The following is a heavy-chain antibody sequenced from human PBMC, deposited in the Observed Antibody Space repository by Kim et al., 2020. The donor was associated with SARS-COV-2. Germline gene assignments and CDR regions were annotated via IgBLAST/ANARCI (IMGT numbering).Heavy chain of an antibody. V-gene: IGHV3-66*01. D-gene: IGHD6-19*01. CDR2: IYSGGST. J-gene: IGHJ5*02. CDR1: GFTVSSNY. CDR3: ARISSGWYWWFDP. Sequence: GGSLRLSCAASGFTVSSNYMSWVRQAPGKGLECVSVIYSGGSTYYADSVKGRFTISRDNSKNTLYLQMNSLRAEDTAVYYCARISSGWYWWFDPWGQGTLVTVSS.